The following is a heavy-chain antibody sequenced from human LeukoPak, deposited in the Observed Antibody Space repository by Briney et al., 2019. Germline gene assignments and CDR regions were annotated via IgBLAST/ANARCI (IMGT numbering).Heavy chain of an antibody. CDR1: GFTFSSYA. CDR3: AKSPRYFYDSSGYSQYYFDY. CDR2: ISGSGGST. Sequence: GGSLRLSCAASGFTFSSYAMSWVRQAPGKGLEWVSAISGSGGSTYYADSVKGRFTISRDNSKNTLYLQMNSLRAEDTAVYYCAKSPRYFYDSSGYSQYYFDYWGQGTLVTVSS. J-gene: IGHJ4*02. V-gene: IGHV3-23*01. D-gene: IGHD3-22*01.